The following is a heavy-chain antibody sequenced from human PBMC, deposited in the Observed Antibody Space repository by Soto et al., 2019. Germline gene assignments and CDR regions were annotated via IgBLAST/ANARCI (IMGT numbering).Heavy chain of an antibody. CDR1: GGSISSSSYY. D-gene: IGHD2-21*02. CDR3: ARIDGHIVVVTAVGAFDI. CDR2: IYYSGST. V-gene: IGHV4-39*01. Sequence: SETLSLTCTVSGGSISSSSYYWGWIRQPPGKGLEWIGSIYYSGSTYYNPSLKSRVTISVDTSKNQFSLKLSSVTAADTAVYYCARIDGHIVVVTAVGAFDIWGQGTMVTVSS. J-gene: IGHJ3*02.